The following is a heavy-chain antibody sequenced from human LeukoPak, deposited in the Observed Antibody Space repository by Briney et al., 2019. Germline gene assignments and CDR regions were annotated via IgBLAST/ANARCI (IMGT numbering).Heavy chain of an antibody. Sequence: GASVKVSCKASGYTFTSYGISWVRQAPGQGLEWMGWISAYNGNTNYAQKLQGRVTMTTDTSTSTAYMELRSLRSDDTAVYYCARDFLTSLMVRGVALYYYYGMDVWGQGTTVTVSS. D-gene: IGHD3-10*01. V-gene: IGHV1-18*01. J-gene: IGHJ6*02. CDR2: ISAYNGNT. CDR1: GYTFTSYG. CDR3: ARDFLTSLMVRGVALYYYYGMDV.